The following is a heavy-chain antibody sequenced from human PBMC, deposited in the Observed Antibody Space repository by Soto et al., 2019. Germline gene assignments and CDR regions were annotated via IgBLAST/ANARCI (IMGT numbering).Heavy chain of an antibody. Sequence: QVQLQESGPGLVKASQTLSLTCTVSGGSIRNGNYYWSWIRQLPGKGPEWIGNIYYIGTTSYNPSLKSRVIISIDTSKNQFSLELTSVLAADTAVYYCAKNETTRPWFDPWGQGTLVTVSS. CDR2: IYYIGTT. J-gene: IGHJ5*02. V-gene: IGHV4-31*03. D-gene: IGHD1-1*01. CDR3: AKNETTRPWFDP. CDR1: GGSIRNGNYY.